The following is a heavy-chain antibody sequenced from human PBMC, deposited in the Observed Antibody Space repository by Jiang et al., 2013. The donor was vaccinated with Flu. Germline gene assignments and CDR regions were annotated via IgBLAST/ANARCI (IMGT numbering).Heavy chain of an antibody. CDR1: GFTFSNYD. Sequence: VQLVESGGGLVQPGGSLRLSCVASGFTFSNYDMHWVRQAPGRGLEWVSAISTAGHTYYPDSVKGRFTISREDVKNSLYLQMNSLRAGDTAVYYCVREVAGRSDYYGLDVWGQGTTVTVSS. D-gene: IGHD1-1*01. CDR2: ISTAGHT. V-gene: IGHV3-13*01. CDR3: VREVAGRSDYYGLDV. J-gene: IGHJ6*02.